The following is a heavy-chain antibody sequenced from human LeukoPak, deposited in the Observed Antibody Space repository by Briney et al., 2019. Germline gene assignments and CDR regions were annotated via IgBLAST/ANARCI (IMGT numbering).Heavy chain of an antibody. CDR2: ISGSGGTT. CDR3: ASRSVVGSFYYFDY. Sequence: GGSLRLSCAASGLTFSSYAMRWVRQAPGKGLEWVSAISGSGGTTYYADSVKGRFTVSRDNSKNTLYLQMNSLRAEDTAVYYCASRSVVGSFYYFDYWGQGTLVTVSS. V-gene: IGHV3-23*01. CDR1: GLTFSSYA. D-gene: IGHD3-10*01. J-gene: IGHJ4*02.